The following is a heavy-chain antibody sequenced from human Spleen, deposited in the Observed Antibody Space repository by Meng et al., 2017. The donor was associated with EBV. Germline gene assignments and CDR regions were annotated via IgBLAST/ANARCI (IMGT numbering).Heavy chain of an antibody. Sequence: QVQLVQSGAGVRKPGASVKVACKASGYTFTNYGIGWVRQAPGQGLKWMGWISPNNDNTFYAQDVQGRLTMTTDTSTSTAYMELRSLRSDDTAIYYCARLRIAEVAPYDYWGQGTLVTVSS. D-gene: IGHD6-13*01. V-gene: IGHV1-18*01. CDR3: ARLRIAEVAPYDY. CDR2: ISPNNDNT. CDR1: GYTFTNYG. J-gene: IGHJ4*02.